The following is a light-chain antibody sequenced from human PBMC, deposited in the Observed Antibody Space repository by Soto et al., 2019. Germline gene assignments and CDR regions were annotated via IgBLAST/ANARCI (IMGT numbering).Light chain of an antibody. CDR1: SSNIGSSP. CDR3: AAWADSLKSMV. J-gene: IGLJ2*01. V-gene: IGLV1-44*01. Sequence: QSVLIQPPSASGTPGQRVTISCSGSSSNIGSSPVNWYQQLPGTAPKLLIYSNDQRPSGVPDRFSGSKSGTSAYLAISGLQSEDEADYYCAAWADSLKSMVFGGGTQLTVL. CDR2: SND.